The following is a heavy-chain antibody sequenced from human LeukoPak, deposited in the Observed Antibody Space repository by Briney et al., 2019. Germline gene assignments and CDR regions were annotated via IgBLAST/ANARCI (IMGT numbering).Heavy chain of an antibody. Sequence: PSETLSLTCAVYGESFSGYYWTWIRQSPGKGLEGIGEINHSGSTNYNPSLKSRVTISVDTSYNQFSLKLNSVTAADMAIYYCARRVGQRTTVDYWGQGTQVTVSS. V-gene: IGHV4-34*01. CDR1: GESFSGYY. D-gene: IGHD4-11*01. CDR3: ARRVGQRTTVDY. J-gene: IGHJ4*02. CDR2: INHSGST.